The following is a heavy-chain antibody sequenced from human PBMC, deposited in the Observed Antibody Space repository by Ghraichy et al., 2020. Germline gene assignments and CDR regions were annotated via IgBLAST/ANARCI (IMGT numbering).Heavy chain of an antibody. CDR1: GGSISSGSYY. CDR2: MYYSD. D-gene: IGHD4-17*01. CDR3: ARHASHGAVDLDY. V-gene: IGHV4-39*01. Sequence: SETLSLTCTVSGGSISSGSYYWGWIRQPPGKGLEWIGSMYYSDYYNPSLKSRATISVDRSKNQFSLKMTSVTAADTAMYYCARHASHGAVDLDYWGQGTLVTVSS. J-gene: IGHJ4*02.